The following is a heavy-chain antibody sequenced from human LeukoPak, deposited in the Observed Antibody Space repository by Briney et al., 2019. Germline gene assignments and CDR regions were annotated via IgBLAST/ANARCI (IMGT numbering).Heavy chain of an antibody. V-gene: IGHV3-9*01. CDR2: ISWNSGSI. D-gene: IGHD2-15*01. J-gene: IGHJ4*02. Sequence: GGSLRLSCAASGFTFDDYAMHWVRQAPGKDLEWVSGISWNSGSIGYADSVKGRFTISRDNAKNSLYLQMNSLRAEDTALYYCAKRSFKGYYFDYWGQGTLVTVSS. CDR1: GFTFDDYA. CDR3: AKRSFKGYYFDY.